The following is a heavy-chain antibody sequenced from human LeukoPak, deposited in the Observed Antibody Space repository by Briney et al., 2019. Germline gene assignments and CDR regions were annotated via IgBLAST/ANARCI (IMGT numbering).Heavy chain of an antibody. D-gene: IGHD4-17*01. CDR2: ISYSGPHM. Sequence: GGSLRLSCAASGFAFSRYSMNWVRQAPGKGLEWVSSISYSGPHMFYADSVRGRFTISRDSAENSLFLQMNSLRAEDTAVYFCASNDYRDEGIDSWGQGTLVTVSS. J-gene: IGHJ4*02. V-gene: IGHV3-21*01. CDR3: ASNDYRDEGIDS. CDR1: GFAFSRYS.